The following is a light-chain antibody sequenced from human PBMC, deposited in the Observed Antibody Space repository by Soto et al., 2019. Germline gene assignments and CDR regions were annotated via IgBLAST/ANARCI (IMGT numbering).Light chain of an antibody. CDR1: QSVGSY. CDR2: DAS. CDR3: QQRSDWPST. Sequence: EIVLTQSPVTLSLSPGERATLSCRASQSVGSYFAWYQQKPGQAPRLLIYDASSRATGIPARLSGSGSGTDFTLTISSLEPEDFAVYYCQQRSDWPSTFGGGTRVEIK. J-gene: IGKJ4*01. V-gene: IGKV3-11*01.